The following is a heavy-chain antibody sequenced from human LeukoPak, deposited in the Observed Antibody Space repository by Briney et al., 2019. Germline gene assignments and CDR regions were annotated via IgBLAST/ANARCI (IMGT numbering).Heavy chain of an antibody. V-gene: IGHV4-59*11. CDR3: ARDRVREAADYYFDY. D-gene: IGHD6-13*01. J-gene: IGHJ4*02. Sequence: PSETLSLTCTVSGGSISNHYWSWIRQPPGKGLEWIGYIYYSGSPNYNPSLKSRVTISVDTSKNQFSLKLSSVTAADTAVCYCARDRVREAADYYFDYWGQGTLVTVSS. CDR1: GGSISNHY. CDR2: IYYSGSP.